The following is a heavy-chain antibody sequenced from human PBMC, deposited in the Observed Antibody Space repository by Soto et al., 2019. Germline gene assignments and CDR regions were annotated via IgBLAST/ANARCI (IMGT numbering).Heavy chain of an antibody. CDR2: IKSKTDGEIT. CDR3: ATDRCITIFGVVITRFDP. V-gene: IGHV3-15*01. CDR1: GFTFSDAW. D-gene: IGHD3-3*01. J-gene: IGHJ5*02. Sequence: GGSLRLSCAASGFTFSDAWMSWVRQAPGKGLEWVGRIKSKTDGEITDYAGPVNGRFTISRDNSKDMLYLQMNSLKPEYAAVYYCATDRCITIFGVVITRFDPWGQGTLVTVSS.